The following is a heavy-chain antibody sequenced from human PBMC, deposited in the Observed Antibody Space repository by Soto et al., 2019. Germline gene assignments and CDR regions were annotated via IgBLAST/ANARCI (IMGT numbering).Heavy chain of an antibody. CDR2: IWYDGSNK. V-gene: IGHV3-33*01. J-gene: IGHJ4*02. D-gene: IGHD6-19*01. CDR3: ARDHSSSSGFYFDY. Sequence: GGSLRLSCAASGFTFSSYGMHWVRQAPGKGLEWVAVIWYDGSNKYYADSVKGRFTISRDNSKNTVYLQMNSLRAEDKAVYYCARDHSSSSGFYFDYWGQGTRVTVSS. CDR1: GFTFSSYG.